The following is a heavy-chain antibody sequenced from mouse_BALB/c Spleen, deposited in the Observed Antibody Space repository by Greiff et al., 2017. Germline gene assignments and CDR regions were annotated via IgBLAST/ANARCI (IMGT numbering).Heavy chain of an antibody. J-gene: IGHJ4*01. CDR2: IRLKSNNYAT. D-gene: IGHD2-1*01. CDR3: TRNYGNSAMDY. V-gene: IGHV6-6*02. CDR1: GFTFSNYW. Sequence: EVQLVESGGGLVQPAGSMKLSCVASGFTFSNYWMNWVRQSPEKGLEWVAEIRLKSNNYATHYAESVKGRFTISRDDSKSSVYLQMNNLRAEDTGIYYCTRNYGNSAMDYWGQGTSVTVSS.